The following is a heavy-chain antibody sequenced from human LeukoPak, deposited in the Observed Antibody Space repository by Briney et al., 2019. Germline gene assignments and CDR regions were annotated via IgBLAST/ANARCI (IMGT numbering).Heavy chain of an antibody. J-gene: IGHJ6*04. CDR3: AELGITMIGGV. Sequence: GGSLRLSCAASGFTFSHYWMSWVRQAPGKGLEWVANINTDGSEKYYVDSVKGRFIISRDNAENSLYLQMNSLRAEDTAVYYCAELGITMIGGVWGKGTTVTISS. CDR1: GFTFSHYW. D-gene: IGHD3-10*02. V-gene: IGHV3-7*01. CDR2: INTDGSEK.